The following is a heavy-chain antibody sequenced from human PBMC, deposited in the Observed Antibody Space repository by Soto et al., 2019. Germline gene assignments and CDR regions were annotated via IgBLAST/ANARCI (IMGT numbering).Heavy chain of an antibody. Sequence: PSETLCLTCTVSGGSISSSSYYWGWIRQPPGKGLEWIGSIYYSGSTYYNPSLKSRVTISVDTSKNQFSLKLSSVTAADTAVYYCARHPGYGDYGGVIDYWGQGTLVTVSS. CDR3: ARHPGYGDYGGVIDY. J-gene: IGHJ4*02. D-gene: IGHD4-17*01. CDR1: GGSISSSSYY. V-gene: IGHV4-39*01. CDR2: IYYSGST.